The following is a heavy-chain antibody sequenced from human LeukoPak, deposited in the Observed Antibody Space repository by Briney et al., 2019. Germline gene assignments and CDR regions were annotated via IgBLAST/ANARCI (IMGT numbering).Heavy chain of an antibody. V-gene: IGHV4-59*01. CDR1: GGSISSYY. Sequence: PSETLSLTCTVSGGSISSYYWSWIRQPPGKGLEWIEYIHYSGSTNYSPSLKSRVTISIDTSKNQFSLKLSSVTAADTAVYYCATADSTSWVDYWGQGTLVTVSS. D-gene: IGHD2-2*01. CDR2: IHYSGST. J-gene: IGHJ4*02. CDR3: ATADSTSWVDY.